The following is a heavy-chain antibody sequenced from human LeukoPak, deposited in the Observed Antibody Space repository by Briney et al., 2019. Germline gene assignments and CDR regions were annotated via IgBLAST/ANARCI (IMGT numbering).Heavy chain of an antibody. CDR1: GFTVSSNY. CDR3: AREVLSGSYYFDY. CDR2: IYSGGTT. J-gene: IGHJ4*02. Sequence: GGSLGLSCAASGFTVSSNYMSWVRQAPGKGLEWVSVIYSGGTTYYADSVKGRFTISRDNSKNTLYLQMNSLRAEDTAVYYCAREVLSGSYYFDYWGQGTLVTVSS. D-gene: IGHD1-26*01. V-gene: IGHV3-53*01.